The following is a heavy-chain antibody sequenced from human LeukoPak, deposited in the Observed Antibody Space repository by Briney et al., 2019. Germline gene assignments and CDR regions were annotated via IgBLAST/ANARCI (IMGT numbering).Heavy chain of an antibody. CDR1: GFTFSSYS. D-gene: IGHD3-22*01. J-gene: IGHJ3*01. CDR2: ISSSSSSYI. CDR3: ARVGGYYDSSGYPDAFDL. V-gene: IGHV3-21*01. Sequence: GGSLRLSCAASGFTFSSYSMNWVRQAAGKGLEWGSSISSSSSSYIYYADSVKGRFTISRDNAKNSLYLQMNNLRAEDTAVYYCARVGGYYDSSGYPDAFDLWGQGTMVTVSS.